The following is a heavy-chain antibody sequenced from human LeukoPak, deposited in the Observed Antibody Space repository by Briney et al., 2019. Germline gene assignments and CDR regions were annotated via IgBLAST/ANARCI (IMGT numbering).Heavy chain of an antibody. V-gene: IGHV3-7*04. Sequence: SGGSLRLSCAASGFTFSSYWMSWVRQAPGKGLGGVANIKQDGSERYYVDSVKGRFTISKDNAKNSLYLQMNSLRAEDTAVYYCARGVYSFTNWFDPWGQGTLVTVSS. CDR2: IKQDGSER. J-gene: IGHJ5*02. CDR1: GFTFSSYW. D-gene: IGHD2-21*01. CDR3: ARGVYSFTNWFDP.